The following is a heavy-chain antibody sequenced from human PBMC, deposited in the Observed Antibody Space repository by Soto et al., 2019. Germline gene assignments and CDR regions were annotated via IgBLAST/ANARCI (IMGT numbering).Heavy chain of an antibody. J-gene: IGHJ4*02. D-gene: IGHD3-22*01. CDR1: GFTFSRYG. CDR2: ISYDGSNK. Sequence: SLRLSCAASGFTFSRYGMHWVRQAPGKGLEWVAVISYDGSNKYYADSLKGRFTISRDNSKNTLYLQMNSLRAEDTAVYYCAKALHTYYYDSTGFDYWGQGTLVTVSS. CDR3: AKALHTYYYDSTGFDY. V-gene: IGHV3-30*18.